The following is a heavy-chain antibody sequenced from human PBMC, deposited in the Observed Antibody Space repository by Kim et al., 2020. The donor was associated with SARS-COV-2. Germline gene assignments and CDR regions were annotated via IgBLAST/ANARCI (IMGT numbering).Heavy chain of an antibody. CDR3: ARGLSGYEAH. V-gene: IGHV1-46*04. D-gene: IGHD5-12*01. J-gene: IGHJ4*02. Sequence: SKSYAQKVQGRVTMTRDTSTSTVYMELSSLRSEDTVVYYCARGLSGYEAHWGQGILVTVSS. CDR2: SK.